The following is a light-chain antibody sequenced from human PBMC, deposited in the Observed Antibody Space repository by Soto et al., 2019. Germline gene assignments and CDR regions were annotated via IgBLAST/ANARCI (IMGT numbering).Light chain of an antibody. CDR2: DVS. CDR1: SSDVGGYNY. V-gene: IGLV2-14*01. CDR3: SSYTSSSTLYV. Sequence: QSALTQPASVSGSPGQSITISCPGPSSDVGGYNYVSWYQQHPGKAPKLMIYDVSNRPSGVSNRFSGSKSGNTASLTISGLQAEDEADYYCSSYTSSSTLYVFGTGTKLTVL. J-gene: IGLJ1*01.